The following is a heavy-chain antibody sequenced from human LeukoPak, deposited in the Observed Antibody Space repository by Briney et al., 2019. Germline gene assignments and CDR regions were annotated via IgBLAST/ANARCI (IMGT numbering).Heavy chain of an antibody. J-gene: IGHJ4*02. CDR3: AKDRHGDHGYFDY. CDR2: ISGSGGST. Sequence: GGSLRLSCAAPGFTFSSYAMSWVRQAPGKGLEWVSAISGSGGSTYYADSVKGRFTISRDNSKNTLYLQMNSLRAEDTAVYYCAKDRHGDHGYFDYWGQGTLVTVSS. D-gene: IGHD4-17*01. CDR1: GFTFSSYA. V-gene: IGHV3-23*01.